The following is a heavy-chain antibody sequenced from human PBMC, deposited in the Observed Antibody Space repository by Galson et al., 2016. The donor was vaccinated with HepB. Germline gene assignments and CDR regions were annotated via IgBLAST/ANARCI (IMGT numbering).Heavy chain of an antibody. CDR3: ASSGTYFAVDD. CDR2: INHIGNS. J-gene: IGHJ4*02. V-gene: IGHV4-34*01. CDR1: GGSFSGYY. D-gene: IGHD1-26*01. Sequence: GGSFSGYYWSWIRQPPGKGLEWIGEINHIGNSNYNPSLKSRVTISVDTSKNQFSLEMNFVTAADTAMYYCASSGTYFAVDDWGQGTLVSVSS.